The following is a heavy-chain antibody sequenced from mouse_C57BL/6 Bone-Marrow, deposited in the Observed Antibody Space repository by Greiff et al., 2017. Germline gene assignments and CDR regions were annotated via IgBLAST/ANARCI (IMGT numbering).Heavy chain of an antibody. V-gene: IGHV1-26*01. CDR3: AGETAQASFAY. CDR2: INPNNGGT. Sequence: VKLQQSGPELVKPGASVKISCKASGYTFTDYYMNWVKQSHGKSLEWIGDINPNNGGTSYNQKFKGKATLTVDKSSSTAYMELRSLTSEDSAVYYCAGETAQASFAYWGQGTLVTVSA. J-gene: IGHJ3*01. CDR1: GYTFTDYY. D-gene: IGHD3-2*02.